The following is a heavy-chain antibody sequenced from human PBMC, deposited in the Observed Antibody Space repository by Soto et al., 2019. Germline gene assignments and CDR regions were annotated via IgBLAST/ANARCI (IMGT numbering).Heavy chain of an antibody. Sequence: GGSLSLSCVASGVPFIYAWMDWVRQAPGKRLEWVGRIKSQASGGTIDYAAPVKGRFTISRDDSKNTVYLQMDSLKTEDTAVYYCAKGRDIVATKGAWFDPWSQGTLVTVSS. CDR3: AKGRDIVATKGAWFDP. CDR2: IKSQASGGTI. CDR1: GVPFIYAW. D-gene: IGHD5-12*01. V-gene: IGHV3-15*07. J-gene: IGHJ5*02.